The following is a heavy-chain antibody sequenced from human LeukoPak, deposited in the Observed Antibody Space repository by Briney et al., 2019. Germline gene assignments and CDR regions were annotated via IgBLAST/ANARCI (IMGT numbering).Heavy chain of an antibody. CDR1: GYTLTELS. V-gene: IGHV1-24*01. CDR2: FDPEDGET. D-gene: IGHD3-10*01. Sequence: ASVKGSCKVSGYTLTELSMHWVRQAPGKGLEWMGGFDPEDGETIYAQKFQGRVTMTEDTSTDTAYMELSSLRSEDTAVYYCATGNYYGSGSYSPIDYWGQGTLVTVSS. CDR3: ATGNYYGSGSYSPIDY. J-gene: IGHJ4*02.